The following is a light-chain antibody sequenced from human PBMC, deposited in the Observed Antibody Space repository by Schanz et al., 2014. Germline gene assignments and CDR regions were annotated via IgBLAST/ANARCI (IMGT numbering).Light chain of an antibody. CDR3: SSYTSSSTWV. Sequence: QSALTQPASVSGSPGQSITISCTGTSSDVGGYNYVSWYQQHPGKAPKLMIYDVSNRPSGVSNRFSGSKSGNTASLSISRLQPEDEADYYCSSYTSSSTWVFGGGTKLTVL. CDR2: DVS. J-gene: IGLJ2*01. CDR1: SSDVGGYNY. V-gene: IGLV2-14*01.